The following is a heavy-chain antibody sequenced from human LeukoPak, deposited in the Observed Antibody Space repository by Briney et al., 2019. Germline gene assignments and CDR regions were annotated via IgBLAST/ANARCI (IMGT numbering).Heavy chain of an antibody. D-gene: IGHD3-10*01. Sequence: GGSLRLSCAASGFAFSSYVMHWARQAPGKGLEWGAVISNDGSNKYYVDSGKGRFTISRDNSRNTLYLQMNSLRAEDTAVYRCAKGVTVGLDGSGISDSWGQGTLVTVSS. CDR1: GFAFSSYV. CDR2: ISNDGSNK. CDR3: AKGVTVGLDGSGISDS. V-gene: IGHV3-30*18. J-gene: IGHJ4*02.